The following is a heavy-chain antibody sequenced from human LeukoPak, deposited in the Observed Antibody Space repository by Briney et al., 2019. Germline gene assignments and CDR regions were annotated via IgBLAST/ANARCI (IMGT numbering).Heavy chain of an antibody. CDR3: ASGKVRGVIINDHTFDY. D-gene: IGHD3-10*01. CDR1: GGSISSYY. Sequence: SETLSLTCTVSGGSISSYYWSWIRQPAGKGLEWIGRIYTSGSTNYNPSLKSRVTMSVDTSKNQFSLKLGSVTAADTAVYYCASGKVRGVIINDHTFDYWGQGTLVTVSS. CDR2: IYTSGST. J-gene: IGHJ4*02. V-gene: IGHV4-4*07.